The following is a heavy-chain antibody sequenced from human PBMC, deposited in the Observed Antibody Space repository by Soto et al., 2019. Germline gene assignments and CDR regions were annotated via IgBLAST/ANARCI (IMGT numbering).Heavy chain of an antibody. CDR1: GFTFSSYS. J-gene: IGHJ4*02. CDR2: ISSSSSTI. Sequence: EVQLVESGGGLVQPGGSLRLSCAASGFTFSSYSMNWVRQAPGKGLEWVSYISSSSSTIYYADSVKGRFTISRDNAKNSLYLQMNSLRAEDTAVYYCERDQADETEYYFDYWGQGTLVTVSS. CDR3: ERDQADETEYYFDY. V-gene: IGHV3-48*01.